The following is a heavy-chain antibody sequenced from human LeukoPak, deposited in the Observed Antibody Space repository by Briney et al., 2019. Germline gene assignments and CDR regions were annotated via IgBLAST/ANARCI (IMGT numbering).Heavy chain of an antibody. CDR3: ARDKQASNDRPKRENWFDP. CDR1: GGSISSYY. V-gene: IGHV4-4*07. Sequence: SETLSLTCTVSGGSISSYYWSWIRQPAGKGLEWIGRIYTSGSTSYNPSLKSRVTMSVDTSKNQFSLKLSSVTAADTAVYYCARDKQASNDRPKRENWFDPWGQGTLVTVSS. D-gene: IGHD3-22*01. J-gene: IGHJ5*02. CDR2: IYTSGST.